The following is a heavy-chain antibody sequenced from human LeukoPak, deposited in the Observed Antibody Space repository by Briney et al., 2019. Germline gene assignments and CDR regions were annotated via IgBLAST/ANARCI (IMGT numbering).Heavy chain of an antibody. D-gene: IGHD6-25*01. CDR2: ISGSGGST. V-gene: IGHV3-23*01. J-gene: IGHJ3*02. Sequence: GGSLRLSCAASGFTFSSFAMSWVRQAPGKGLEWVSAISGSGGSTYYADSVKGRFTISRDNSKNTLHLQMNSLRAEDTAVYYCARDRLDAFDIWGQGTMVTVSS. CDR3: ARDRLDAFDI. CDR1: GFTFSSFA.